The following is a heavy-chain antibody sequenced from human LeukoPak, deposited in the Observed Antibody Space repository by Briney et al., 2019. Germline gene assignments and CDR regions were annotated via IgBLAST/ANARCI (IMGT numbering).Heavy chain of an antibody. D-gene: IGHD4-23*01. CDR2: INPNSGGT. Sequence: GASVKVSCKASGYTFTGYYMHWVRQAPGQGLEWMGWINPNSGGTNYAQKFQGRVTMTRDTSISTAYMELSRLRSDDTAVYYCARELDYGGNSVYFQHWGQGTLVTVSS. CDR3: ARELDYGGNSVYFQH. V-gene: IGHV1-2*02. CDR1: GYTFTGYY. J-gene: IGHJ1*01.